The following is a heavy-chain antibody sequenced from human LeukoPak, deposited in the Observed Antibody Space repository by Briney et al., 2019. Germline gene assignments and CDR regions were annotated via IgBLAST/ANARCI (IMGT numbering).Heavy chain of an antibody. J-gene: IGHJ4*02. CDR3: ARGAGRSATAYDTTDY. Sequence: SETLSLTCTVSGYSISSAYYWGWIRQPPGKGLEWIGSFHYSGSTYYNPSLKSRVTISVDTSKNQFSLKLSSVTAADTAVYYCARGAGRSATAYDTTDYRGQGTLVTVSS. CDR2: FHYSGST. D-gene: IGHD3-22*01. V-gene: IGHV4-38-2*02. CDR1: GYSISSAYY.